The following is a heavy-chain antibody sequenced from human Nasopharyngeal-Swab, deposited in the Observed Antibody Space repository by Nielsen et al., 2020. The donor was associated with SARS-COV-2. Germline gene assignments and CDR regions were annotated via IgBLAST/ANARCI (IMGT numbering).Heavy chain of an antibody. CDR2: TYYRSTWNN. CDR1: GDSVSNNRAA. V-gene: IGHV6-1*01. CDR3: ARIGRFFDWLSGYYGMDV. J-gene: IGHJ6*02. Sequence: SQTLSLTCAISGDSVSNNRAAWSWIRQSASRGLEWLGRTYYRSTWNNDYAVSVKSRIIINPDTSKNQFSLKLTSVTAADTAVYYCARIGRFFDWLSGYYGMDVWGHGTTVTVSS. D-gene: IGHD3-9*01.